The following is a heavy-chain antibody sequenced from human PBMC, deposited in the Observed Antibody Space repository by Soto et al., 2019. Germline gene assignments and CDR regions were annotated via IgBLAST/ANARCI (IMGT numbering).Heavy chain of an antibody. J-gene: IGHJ3*02. CDR2: IYYSGIT. V-gene: IGHV4-31*02. CDR3: ARGKSHVDAFDI. Sequence: SGTRSRTWTVSGGSISSGVYYWIWIRQHPGKGLEWIGYIYYSGITYYNPSLKSRVTISVDTSKNQFSLKLSSVTAADTAVYYCARGKSHVDAFDIWGQGTMVTVSS. CDR1: GGSISSGVYY.